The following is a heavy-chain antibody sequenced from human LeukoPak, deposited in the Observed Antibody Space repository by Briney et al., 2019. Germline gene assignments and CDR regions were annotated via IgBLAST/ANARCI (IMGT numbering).Heavy chain of an antibody. V-gene: IGHV1-2*02. CDR1: GYTFTGYY. J-gene: IGHJ5*02. Sequence: ASVKVSCKASGYTFTGYYMHWVRQAPGQGLEWMGWINPNSGGTNYVQKFQGRVTMTRDTSISTAYMELSRLRSDDTAVYYCARYLAYSSGWSYTDWFDPWGQGTLVTVSS. CDR3: ARYLAYSSGWSYTDWFDP. CDR2: INPNSGGT. D-gene: IGHD6-19*01.